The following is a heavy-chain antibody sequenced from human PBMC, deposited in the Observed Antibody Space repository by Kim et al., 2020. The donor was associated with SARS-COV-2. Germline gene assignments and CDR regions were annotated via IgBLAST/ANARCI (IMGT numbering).Heavy chain of an antibody. J-gene: IGHJ6*02. V-gene: IGHV4-30-2*05. CDR3: ARDRPGLTYYHAMDV. D-gene: IGHD2-2*01. Sequence: PPPKSRVTTSVDTSKNQFSLKLSSVTAAATAVYHCARDRPGLTYYHAMDVWGQGTTVTVSS.